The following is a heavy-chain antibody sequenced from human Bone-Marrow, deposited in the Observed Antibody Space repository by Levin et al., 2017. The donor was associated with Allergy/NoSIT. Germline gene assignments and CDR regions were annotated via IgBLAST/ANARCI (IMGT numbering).Heavy chain of an antibody. CDR3: ARQRPVEEETYYDILTGYYGHNWFDP. CDR2: IYYSGST. V-gene: IGHV4-39*01. D-gene: IGHD3-9*01. Sequence: PSETLSLTCTVSGGSISSSSYYWGWIRQPPGKGLEWIGSIYYSGSTYYNPSLKSRVTISVDTSKNQFSLKLSSVTAADTAVYYCARQRPVEEETYYDILTGYYGHNWFDPWGQGTLVTVSS. J-gene: IGHJ5*02. CDR1: GGSISSSSYY.